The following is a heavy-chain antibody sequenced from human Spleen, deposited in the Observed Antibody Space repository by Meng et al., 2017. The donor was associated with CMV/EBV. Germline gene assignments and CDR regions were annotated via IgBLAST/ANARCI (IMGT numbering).Heavy chain of an antibody. Sequence: SLKISCAASGFTFDDYAMHWVRQAPGKGLEWVSGISWNSGSIGYADPVKGRFTISRDNAKNSLYLQMNSLRAEDTALYYCAAYYDSSGYELDYWGQGTLVTVSS. CDR1: GFTFDDYA. V-gene: IGHV3-9*01. J-gene: IGHJ4*02. CDR2: ISWNSGSI. CDR3: AAYYDSSGYELDY. D-gene: IGHD3-22*01.